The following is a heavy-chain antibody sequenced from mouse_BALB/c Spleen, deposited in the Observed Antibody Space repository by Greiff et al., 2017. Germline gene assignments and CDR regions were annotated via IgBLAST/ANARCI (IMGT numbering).Heavy chain of an antibody. CDR1: GYAFSSSW. CDR3: ARRGAGPLDY. J-gene: IGHJ2*01. V-gene: IGHV1-82*01. CDR2: IYPGDGDT. Sequence: QVQLQQSGPELVKPGASVKISCKASGYAFSSSWMNWVKQRPGQGLEWIGRIYPGDGDTNYNGKFKGKATLTADKSSSTAYMQLSSLTSVDSAVYFCARRGAGPLDYWGQGTTLTVSS. D-gene: IGHD3-3*01.